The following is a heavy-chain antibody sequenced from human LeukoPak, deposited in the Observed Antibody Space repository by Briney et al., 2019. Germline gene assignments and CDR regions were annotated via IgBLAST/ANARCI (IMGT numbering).Heavy chain of an antibody. CDR3: VKDRAPRGSYLSYAFDI. D-gene: IGHD1-26*01. CDR2: ISYDGNDK. Sequence: PGGSLRLSCAASGFTFSNYGMHWVRQGPGKGLEWVSVISYDGNDKYYADSVKGRFAFSRDNSKNTLSLQKNSLRLEDTAVYYCVKDRAPRGSYLSYAFDIWGQGTMVTVSS. V-gene: IGHV3-30*18. CDR1: GFTFSNYG. J-gene: IGHJ3*02.